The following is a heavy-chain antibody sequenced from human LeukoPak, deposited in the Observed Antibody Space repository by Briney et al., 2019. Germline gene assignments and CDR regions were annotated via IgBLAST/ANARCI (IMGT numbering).Heavy chain of an antibody. CDR3: GRGRGGNYGGNSGRFDL. J-gene: IGHJ4*02. Sequence: PGGSLRLSCAASGFTFSSYDMHWVRQATGKGLEWVSAIGTAGDTYYPDSVKGRFTISRDNSKNTLYLQMNSLRAEDTAVYYCGRGRGGNYGGNSGRFDLWGQGTLVTVSS. D-gene: IGHD4-23*01. CDR1: GFTFSSYD. CDR2: IGTAGDT. V-gene: IGHV3-13*01.